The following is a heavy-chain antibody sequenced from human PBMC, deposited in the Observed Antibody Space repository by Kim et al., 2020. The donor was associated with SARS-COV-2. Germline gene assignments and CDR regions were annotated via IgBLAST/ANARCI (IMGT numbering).Heavy chain of an antibody. Sequence: GGSLRLSCVASGFSFSSHEMNWVRQAPGKGLEWISCVSANGRTIYYADSVKGRFTISRDNAKNSLYMQMNSLRAEDTAVYYCARETTVSPDVFDIWGQGTMVTVS. V-gene: IGHV3-48*03. D-gene: IGHD4-17*01. J-gene: IGHJ3*02. CDR2: VSANGRTI. CDR1: GFSFSSHE. CDR3: ARETTVSPDVFDI.